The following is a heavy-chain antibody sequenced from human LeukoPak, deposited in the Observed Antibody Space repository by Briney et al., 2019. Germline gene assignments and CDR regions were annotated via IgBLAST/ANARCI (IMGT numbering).Heavy chain of an antibody. Sequence: SETLSLTCTVSGGSISSYYWSWIRQPPGKGLEWIGYIYYSGSTNYNPSLKSRVTISVDTSKNQFSLTLSSVTAADTAVYYCARAKVGATLDAFDIWGQGTMVTVSS. D-gene: IGHD1-26*01. CDR2: IYYSGST. V-gene: IGHV4-59*01. CDR1: GGSISSYY. CDR3: ARAKVGATLDAFDI. J-gene: IGHJ3*02.